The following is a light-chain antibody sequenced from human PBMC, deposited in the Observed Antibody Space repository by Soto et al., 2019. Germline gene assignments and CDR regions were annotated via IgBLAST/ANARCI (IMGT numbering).Light chain of an antibody. J-gene: IGKJ1*01. CDR3: PHYKTYSRT. Sequence: IQMPKSPSTLSASVGDRVTITCRASQSISSWLAWYQQKPGKAPKLLIYDASSLGSGVPSRFSGSGSGTEFTLTISSLQPDDSATYYCPHYKTYSRTFGQGTKVDI. CDR1: QSISSW. CDR2: DAS. V-gene: IGKV1-5*01.